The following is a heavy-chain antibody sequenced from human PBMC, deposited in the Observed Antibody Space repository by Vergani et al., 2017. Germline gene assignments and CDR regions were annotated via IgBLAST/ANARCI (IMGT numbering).Heavy chain of an antibody. CDR1: GFSFRNAW. CDR2: IKSTFDRGTT. D-gene: IGHD3-3*01. J-gene: IGHJ3*02. Sequence: EVQLVESGGGIVKPGGSLRLSCVASGFSFRNAWMNWVRRTPGKGLEWVGRIKSTFDRGTTDYAAAVKGRFTISRDDSKNTLFLQMNSLRAEDTAVYYCAKVSSDFWSGQGAFDIWGQGTMVTVSS. V-gene: IGHV3-15*07. CDR3: AKVSSDFWSGQGAFDI.